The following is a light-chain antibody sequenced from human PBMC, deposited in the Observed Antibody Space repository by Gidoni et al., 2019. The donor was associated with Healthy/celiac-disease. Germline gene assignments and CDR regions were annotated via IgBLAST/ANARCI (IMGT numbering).Light chain of an antibody. CDR1: QSISSW. CDR3: QQYNSYSGT. V-gene: IGKV1-5*03. Sequence: IPLTPSPSTLSASVGDRVTITCRASQSISSWLAWYQQKPGKAPKLLIYKASSLESGVPSRFSGSGSGTEFTLTISSLQPDDFATYYCQQYNSYSGTFGQGTKVEIK. CDR2: KAS. J-gene: IGKJ1*01.